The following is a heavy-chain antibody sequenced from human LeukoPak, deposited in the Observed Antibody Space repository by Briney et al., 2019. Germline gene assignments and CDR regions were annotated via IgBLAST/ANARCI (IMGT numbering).Heavy chain of an antibody. Sequence: LRLSCAASGFTFSGYAMRWVRQAPGKGLEWIGYIYHSGSTYYNPSLKSRVTISVDRSKNQFSLKLSSVTAADTAVYYCARGYYDSSGYYYGDAFDIWGQGTMVTVSS. CDR3: ARGYYDSSGYYYGDAFDI. J-gene: IGHJ3*02. CDR2: IYHSGST. V-gene: IGHV4-30-2*01. CDR1: GFTFSGYA. D-gene: IGHD3-22*01.